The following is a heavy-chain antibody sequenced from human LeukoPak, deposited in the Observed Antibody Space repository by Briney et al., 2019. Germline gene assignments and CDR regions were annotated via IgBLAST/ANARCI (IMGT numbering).Heavy chain of an antibody. J-gene: IGHJ3*02. CDR2: IIPILGTA. V-gene: IGHV1-69*05. D-gene: IGHD3-22*01. CDR3: AGRITMIVVVTYDAFDI. CDR1: GGTFSSYA. Sequence: SAKVSCKASGGTFSSYAISWVRQAPGQGLEWMGGIIPILGTANYAQKFQGRVTITTDESTSTAYMELSSLRSEDTAVYYRAGRITMIVVVTYDAFDIWGQGTMVTVSS.